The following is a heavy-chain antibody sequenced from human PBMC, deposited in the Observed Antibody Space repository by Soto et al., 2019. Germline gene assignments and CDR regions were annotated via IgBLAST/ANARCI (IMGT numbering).Heavy chain of an antibody. CDR3: ARDHSGYYLDY. CDR2: IWYDGSHK. J-gene: IGHJ4*02. D-gene: IGHD5-12*01. CDR1: GFTFSNYG. Sequence: VQLVESGGGVVQPGRSLIVSCAASGFTFSNYGMHWVRQAPGKGLEWVGVIWYDGSHKYYADSVKGRFTISRDDSKNTLYLQISSLRAEDTAVYFCARDHSGYYLDYWGQGTLVTVSS. V-gene: IGHV3-33*01.